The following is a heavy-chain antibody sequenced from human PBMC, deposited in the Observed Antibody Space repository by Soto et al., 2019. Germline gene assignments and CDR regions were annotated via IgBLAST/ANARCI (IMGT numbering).Heavy chain of an antibody. Sequence: QVQLVESGGGVVQPGRSLRLSCAASGFTFSSYGMHWVRQAPGKGLEWVAVISYDGSNKYYADSVKGRFTISRDNSKNTLYLQMNSLRAEDTAVYYCAKVQTGLAYYDFWSGYYSWNYFDYWGQGTLVTVSS. CDR1: GFTFSSYG. V-gene: IGHV3-30*18. CDR2: ISYDGSNK. J-gene: IGHJ4*02. D-gene: IGHD3-3*01. CDR3: AKVQTGLAYYDFWSGYYSWNYFDY.